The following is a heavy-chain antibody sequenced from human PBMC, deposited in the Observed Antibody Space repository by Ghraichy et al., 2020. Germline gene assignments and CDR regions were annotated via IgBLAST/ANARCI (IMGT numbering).Heavy chain of an antibody. CDR2: ISHSNT. D-gene: IGHD3-3*01. J-gene: IGHJ4*02. CDR1: GFSFSNYA. Sequence: GGSLRLSCAASGFSFSNYAMTWVRQAPGKGLEWVSGISHSNTYYADSVKGRFIISSDISKNTLYLQMNSLRAEDTAVYYCARSWGGYYFDYWCQVTLVTVSS. CDR3: ARSWGGYYFDY. V-gene: IGHV3-23*05.